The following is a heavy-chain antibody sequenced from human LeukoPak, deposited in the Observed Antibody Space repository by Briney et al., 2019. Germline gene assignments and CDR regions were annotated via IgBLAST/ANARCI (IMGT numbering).Heavy chain of an antibody. V-gene: IGHV1-46*01. Sequence: ASVKVSCKASGYSFTSYCMHWVRQAPGQGLEWMGMITPSGGGTTYAQKFQGRVTMTRDTSTSTVYMELSSLRSEDTVIYFCARDPTVITSSRITIFGVVKSPHNWFDPWGQGTLVTVSS. CDR2: ITPSGGGT. D-gene: IGHD3-3*01. CDR1: GYSFTSYC. J-gene: IGHJ5*02. CDR3: ARDPTVITSSRITIFGVVKSPHNWFDP.